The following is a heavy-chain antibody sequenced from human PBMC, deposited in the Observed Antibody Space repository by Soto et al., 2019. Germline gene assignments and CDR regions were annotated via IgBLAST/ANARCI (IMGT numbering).Heavy chain of an antibody. J-gene: IGHJ4*02. V-gene: IGHV3-30-3*01. D-gene: IGHD3-10*01. CDR1: GFTFSSYA. Sequence: GSLRLSCAASGFTFSSYAMHWVRQAPGKGLEWVAIISYGGSNKYYADSVKGRFTISRDNSKNTLYLQMNSLRAEDTAVYYCARDGTYYGSGSYYNPIDYWGQGT. CDR3: ARDGTYYGSGSYYNPIDY. CDR2: ISYGGSNK.